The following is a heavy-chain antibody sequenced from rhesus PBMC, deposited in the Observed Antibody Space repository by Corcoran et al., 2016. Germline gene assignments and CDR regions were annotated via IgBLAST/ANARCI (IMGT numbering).Heavy chain of an antibody. CDR1: GGSISSND. D-gene: IGHD6-13*01. J-gene: IGHJ4*01. CDR2: RYGSGGST. CDR3: ARTGIAAGIDY. V-gene: IGHV4-160*01. Sequence: QVQLQESGPGLVKPSETLSPTCAVPGGSISSNDWSWIRQPPGKGLVWIGRRYGSGGSTDYNPSLKSRVTISTDTSKNQFSLKLSSVTAADTAVYYCARTGIAAGIDYWGQGVLVTVSS.